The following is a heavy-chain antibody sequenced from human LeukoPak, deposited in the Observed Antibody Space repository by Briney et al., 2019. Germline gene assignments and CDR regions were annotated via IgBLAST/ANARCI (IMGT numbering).Heavy chain of an antibody. CDR2: IYYSGST. J-gene: IGHJ4*02. CDR3: ARQGGGWYHFDY. V-gene: IGHV4-39*01. Sequence: SETLSLTCTVSGGSISSSSYYWGWIRQPPGKGLEWIGSIYYSGSTYYNPSLKSRVTISVDTSKNQFSLRLSSVTAADTAVYYCARQGGGWYHFDYWGQGPLVTVSS. D-gene: IGHD6-19*01. CDR1: GGSISSSSYY.